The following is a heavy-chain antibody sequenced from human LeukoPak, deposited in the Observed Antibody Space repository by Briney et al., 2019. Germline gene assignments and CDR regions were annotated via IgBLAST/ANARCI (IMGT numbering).Heavy chain of an antibody. CDR1: GYSISSGYY. Sequence: SETLSLTCAVSGYSISSGYYWGCIRPPPGKGLEWIGSIYHSGSTYYNPSLKSRVTISVDTSKSQFSLKLSSVTAADTAVYYCARDRVTMVRGVSYYYGMDVWGKGTTVTVSS. CDR2: IYHSGST. J-gene: IGHJ6*04. D-gene: IGHD3-10*01. V-gene: IGHV4-38-2*02. CDR3: ARDRVTMVRGVSYYYGMDV.